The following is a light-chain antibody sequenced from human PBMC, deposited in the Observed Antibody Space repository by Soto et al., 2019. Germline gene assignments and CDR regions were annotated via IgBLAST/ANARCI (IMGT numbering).Light chain of an antibody. Sequence: DIQMTPSPSSLSASVGDTVTITCRASQGIRNSLAWFQQKPGRVPQFLIYAAYTLQPGVPPRFSGSGSGTDFTLTISSLHPEDVATYSCQNYNSAPLTFGPGTIVEIK. CDR2: AAY. CDR3: QNYNSAPLT. V-gene: IGKV1-27*01. J-gene: IGKJ3*01. CDR1: QGIRNS.